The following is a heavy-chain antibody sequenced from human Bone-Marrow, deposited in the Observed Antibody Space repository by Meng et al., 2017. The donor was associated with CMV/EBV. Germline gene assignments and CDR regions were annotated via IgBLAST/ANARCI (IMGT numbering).Heavy chain of an antibody. Sequence: ASVKVSCKASGGTFSSYTISWVRQAPGQGLEWMGWISGYNGNTDYAQKLQGRVTMTTDTSTSTGYMELRSLRSDDTAVYYCASTFRPIIWGQGTLVTVYS. CDR3: ASTFRPII. CDR2: ISGYNGNT. V-gene: IGHV1-18*01. D-gene: IGHD6-6*01. J-gene: IGHJ4*02. CDR1: GGTFSSYT.